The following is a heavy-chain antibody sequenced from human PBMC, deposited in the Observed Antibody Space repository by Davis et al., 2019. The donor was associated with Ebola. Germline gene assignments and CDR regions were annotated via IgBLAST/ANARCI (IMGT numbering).Heavy chain of an antibody. CDR3: ATGAITMVQGVIFPSFDY. J-gene: IGHJ4*02. V-gene: IGHV1-46*01. D-gene: IGHD3-10*01. CDR2: INPSGGST. CDR1: GYTFTSYY. Sequence: AASVKVSCKASGYTFTSYYMHWVRQAPGQGLEWMGIINPSGGSTSYAQKFQGRVTMTRDTSTSTVYMELSSLRSEDTAVYYCATGAITMVQGVIFPSFDYWGQGTLVTVSS.